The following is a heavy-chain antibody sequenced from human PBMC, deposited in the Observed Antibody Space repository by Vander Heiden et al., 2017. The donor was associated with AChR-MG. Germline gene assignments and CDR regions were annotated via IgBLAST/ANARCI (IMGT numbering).Heavy chain of an antibody. CDR2: IIPIFGTA. V-gene: IGHV1-69*06. CDR1: GGTFSSYA. Sequence: QVQLVQSGAEVKKPGSSVKVSCKASGGTFSSYAISWVRQAPGQGLEWMGGIIPIFGTANYAQKFQGRVTITADKSTSTAYMELSSLRSEDTAVYYCARASDGIFGVVQGNWFDPWGQGTLVTVSS. J-gene: IGHJ5*02. D-gene: IGHD3-3*01. CDR3: ARASDGIFGVVQGNWFDP.